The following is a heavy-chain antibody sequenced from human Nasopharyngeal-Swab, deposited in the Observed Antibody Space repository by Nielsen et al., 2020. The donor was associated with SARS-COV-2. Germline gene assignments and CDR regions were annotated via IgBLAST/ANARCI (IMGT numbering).Heavy chain of an antibody. D-gene: IGHD3-3*01. CDR2: IYYTVNT. CDR3: ARAIGVKAFDI. J-gene: IGHJ3*02. Sequence: SETLSLTCTVSGGSIGSYFWSWIRQPPGKGLEWIGYIYYTVNTNYNPSLESRVTISMDKSRNLFSLKLSSVSAADTAVYFCARAIGVKAFDIWGQGTVVTVSS. CDR1: GGSIGSYF. V-gene: IGHV4-59*13.